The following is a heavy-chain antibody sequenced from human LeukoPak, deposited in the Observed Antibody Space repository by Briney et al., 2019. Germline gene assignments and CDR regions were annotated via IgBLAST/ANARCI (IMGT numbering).Heavy chain of an antibody. CDR2: IFYDGSS. Sequence: SETLSLTCIVSVGSISNSNYYWGWIRQPPGRGMEWIGSIFYDGSSDYNPSLKSRVTISVDTSKNKFSLKVNSVTAADTAVYFCARYYGSGRDGDYWGQGTLVTVSS. V-gene: IGHV4-39*01. D-gene: IGHD3-10*01. CDR3: ARYYGSGRDGDY. CDR1: VGSISNSNYY. J-gene: IGHJ4*02.